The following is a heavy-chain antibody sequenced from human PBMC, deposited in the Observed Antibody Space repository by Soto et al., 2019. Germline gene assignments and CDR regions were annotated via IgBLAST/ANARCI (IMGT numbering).Heavy chain of an antibody. Sequence: SETLSLTCAVYGGSFSGYYWSWIRQPPGKGLEWIGEINHSGSTNYNPSLKSRVTISVDTSKNQFSLKLSSVTAADTAVYYCARGQTTVTTPGFDYWGQGTLVTVSS. V-gene: IGHV4-34*01. D-gene: IGHD4-17*01. CDR3: ARGQTTVTTPGFDY. J-gene: IGHJ4*02. CDR1: GGSFSGYY. CDR2: INHSGST.